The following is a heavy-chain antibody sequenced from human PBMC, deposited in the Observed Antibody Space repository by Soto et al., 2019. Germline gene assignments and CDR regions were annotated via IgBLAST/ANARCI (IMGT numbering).Heavy chain of an antibody. CDR2: IYHSGSI. J-gene: IGHJ4*02. CDR3: ARGMTTVTTLDY. D-gene: IGHD4-4*01. CDR1: GGSISSGGYS. V-gene: IGHV4-30-2*01. Sequence: SETLSLTCAVSGGSISSGGYSWNWIRQPPGKGLEWIGNIYHSGSIYYNASLKSRVTISVDRSKNQFSLKLSSVTAADTAVYYCARGMTTVTTLDYWGQGTLVTVS.